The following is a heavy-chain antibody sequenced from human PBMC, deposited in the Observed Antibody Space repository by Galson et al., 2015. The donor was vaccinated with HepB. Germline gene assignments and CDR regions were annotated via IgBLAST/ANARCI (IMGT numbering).Heavy chain of an antibody. J-gene: IGHJ4*02. Sequence: SLRLSCAASGFTVSSNYMSWVRQAPGKGLEWVSVIYSGGSTYYADSVKGRFTISRDNSKNTLYLQMNSLRAEDTAVYYCARGSYSSSWTFDYWGQGTLVTVPS. CDR3: ARGSYSSSWTFDY. CDR2: IYSGGST. V-gene: IGHV3-66*01. CDR1: GFTVSSNY. D-gene: IGHD6-13*01.